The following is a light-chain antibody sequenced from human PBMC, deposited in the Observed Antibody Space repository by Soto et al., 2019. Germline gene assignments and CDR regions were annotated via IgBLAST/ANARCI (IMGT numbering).Light chain of an antibody. J-gene: IGKJ5*01. CDR1: QSIIDT. Sequence: EIVMTQSPATLSVSPGGRATLSCRASQSIIDTLAWYQQKPGQAPRLLIYGASTRATGFPARFSGSGSGTDFTLTISSLQSEDVGVYYCMQGTHWPITFGQGTRLEIK. V-gene: IGKV3-15*01. CDR2: GAS. CDR3: MQGTHWPIT.